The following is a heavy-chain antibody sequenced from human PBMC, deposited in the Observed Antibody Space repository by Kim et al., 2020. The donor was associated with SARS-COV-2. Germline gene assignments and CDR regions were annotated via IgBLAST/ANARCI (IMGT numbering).Heavy chain of an antibody. D-gene: IGHD5-18*01. CDR1: GYTFTSYA. CDR3: ARGPLIQLWLLISDY. J-gene: IGHJ4*02. CDR2: INAGNGNT. V-gene: IGHV1-3*01. Sequence: ASVKVSCKASGYTFTSYAMHWVRQAPGQRLEWMGWINAGNGNTKYSQKFQGRVTITRDTSASTAYMELSSLRSEDTAVYYCARGPLIQLWLLISDYWGQGTLVTVSS.